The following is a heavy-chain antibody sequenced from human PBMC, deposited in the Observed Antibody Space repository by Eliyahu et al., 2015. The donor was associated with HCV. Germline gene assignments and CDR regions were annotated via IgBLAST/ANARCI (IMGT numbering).Heavy chain of an antibody. V-gene: IGHV2-26*01. CDR1: GMSLSDARMG. Sequence: QVTLEESGPVLVKPTETLTLTCTVAGMSLSDARMGVSWIRQPPGKALEWLAHIFSNDEKSYNTSLRSRLTISKDTSKSQVVLTMTNMDPVDTATYYCARIYRYCSGGGCYSLWYFDLWGRGTLVTVSS. CDR3: ARIYRYCSGGGCYSLWYFDL. D-gene: IGHD2-15*01. CDR2: IFSNDEK. J-gene: IGHJ2*01.